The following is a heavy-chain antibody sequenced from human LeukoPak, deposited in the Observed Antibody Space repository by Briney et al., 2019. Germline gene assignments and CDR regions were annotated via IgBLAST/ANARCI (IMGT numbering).Heavy chain of an antibody. CDR3: ARAGAYRSSWYGFDY. CDR2: FYYSGST. CDR1: GASISSYY. Sequence: SETLSLTCTVSGASISSYYWSWIRRPPGKGLEWIGFFYYSGSTNYNPSLKSRVTISVDTSKSQFSLKLNSVTAADTAVYYCARAGAYRSSWYGFDYWGQGTLVTVSS. V-gene: IGHV4-59*01. D-gene: IGHD6-13*01. J-gene: IGHJ4*02.